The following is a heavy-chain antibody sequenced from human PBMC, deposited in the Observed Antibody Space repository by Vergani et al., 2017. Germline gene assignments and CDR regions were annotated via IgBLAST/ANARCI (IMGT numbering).Heavy chain of an antibody. V-gene: IGHV4-59*13. CDR2: IYSTGST. CDR1: GGSFNTYY. CDR3: ERARKLRNSPCGDYYHHGMDV. Sequence: QVQLEESGPGLVKPSETLSLTCTVSGGSFNTYYWSWIRQSPGKGLEWIGYIYSTGSTNYNPSLNRRVTMSVDTSQNQFSLKLRAVTATDTAVYYCERARKLRNSPCGDYYHHGMDVWVQGTTVTVSS. J-gene: IGHJ6*02. D-gene: IGHD2-21*01.